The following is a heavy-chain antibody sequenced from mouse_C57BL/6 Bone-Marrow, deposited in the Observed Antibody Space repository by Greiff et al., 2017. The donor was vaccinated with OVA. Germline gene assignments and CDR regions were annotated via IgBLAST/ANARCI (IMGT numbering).Heavy chain of an antibody. D-gene: IGHD2-12*01. CDR1: GYSITSDY. V-gene: IGHV3-8*01. CDR3: ARSPAYYSSWFAY. CDR2: ISYSGST. Sequence: ELKLVESGPGLAKPSQTLSLTCSVTGYSITSDYWNWIRKFPGNKLEYMGYISYSGSTYYNPSLKSRISITRDTSKNQYYLQLNSVTTEDTATYYCARSPAYYSSWFAYWGQGTLVTVSA. J-gene: IGHJ3*01.